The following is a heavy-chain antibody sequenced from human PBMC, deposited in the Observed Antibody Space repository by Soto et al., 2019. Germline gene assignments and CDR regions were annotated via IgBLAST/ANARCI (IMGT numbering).Heavy chain of an antibody. D-gene: IGHD5-18*01. CDR1: GGSVSSGDYY. Sequence: SETLSLTCTVSGGSVSSGDYYWSWIRQPPGKGLEWIGYIYYSGSTNYNPSLKSRVSISLGTSKNQFSLRLTSVTAADTAVYYCARIPVDTYMINWFDPWGQGTLVTVSS. V-gene: IGHV4-61*08. CDR2: IYYSGST. J-gene: IGHJ5*02. CDR3: ARIPVDTYMINWFDP.